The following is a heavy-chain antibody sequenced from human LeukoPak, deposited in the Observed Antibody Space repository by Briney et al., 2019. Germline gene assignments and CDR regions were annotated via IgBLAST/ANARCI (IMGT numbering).Heavy chain of an antibody. CDR3: ARVESQDWFDP. J-gene: IGHJ5*02. CDR1: GDSISSGAYY. D-gene: IGHD5-24*01. Sequence: HSETLSLTCTVSGDSISSGAYYWSWIRQHPGKGLEWIACFYYSGPTYYNPSLKSRVTISVDTSKNQFSLKLNSVTAADTAVYYCARVESQDWFDPWGQGTLVTVSS. CDR2: FYYSGPT. V-gene: IGHV4-31*03.